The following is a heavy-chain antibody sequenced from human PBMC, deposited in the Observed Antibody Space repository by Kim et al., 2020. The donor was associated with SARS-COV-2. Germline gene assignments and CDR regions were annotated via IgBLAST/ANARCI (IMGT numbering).Heavy chain of an antibody. CDR2: ISGNGVNK. J-gene: IGHJ6*01. Sequence: GGSLRLSCVASGFTFDNYAMSWVRQAPGKGLEWVSVISGNGVNKFYADSVRGRRTVSRDNSKNTLYLQMNSLRDEDTALYECSKAGDMDGYNYYDYYGM. V-gene: IGHV3-23*01. CDR1: GFTFDNYA. CDR3: SKAGDMDGYNYYDYYGM. D-gene: IGHD5-12*01.